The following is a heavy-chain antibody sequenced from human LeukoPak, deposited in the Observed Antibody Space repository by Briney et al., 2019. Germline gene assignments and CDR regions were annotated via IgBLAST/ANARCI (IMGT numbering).Heavy chain of an antibody. CDR3: AGRYFDC. V-gene: IGHV3-7*03. CDR2: ISQDGVEK. Sequence: GGSLRLSCAASGFTFSSYWMSWVRQAPGKGLEWVANISQDGVEKYYVASVRGRFTISRDNDKNSLYLQMNSLRAEDTAVYYCAGRYFDCWGQGTLVTVST. D-gene: IGHD3-10*01. J-gene: IGHJ4*02. CDR1: GFTFSSYW.